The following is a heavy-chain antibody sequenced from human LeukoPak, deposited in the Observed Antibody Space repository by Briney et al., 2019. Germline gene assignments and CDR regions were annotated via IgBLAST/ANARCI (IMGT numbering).Heavy chain of an antibody. CDR3: AREGSSQGAFDI. J-gene: IGHJ3*02. V-gene: IGHV3-9*01. CDR1: GFAFNAYA. CDR2: ISWNSDRI. D-gene: IGHD3-10*01. Sequence: PGGSLRLSCAASGFAFNAYAMQWVRQGPGKGLEWVAGISWNSDRIGYADSVQGRFTISRDNAKNSLYLQMNSLRAEDTAVYYCAREGSSQGAFDIWGQGTMVTVSS.